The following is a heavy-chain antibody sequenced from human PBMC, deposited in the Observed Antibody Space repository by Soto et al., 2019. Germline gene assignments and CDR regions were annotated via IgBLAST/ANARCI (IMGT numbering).Heavy chain of an antibody. V-gene: IGHV3-74*01. Sequence: PRLSCAASGFTFSSYRMHWVRQVPGRGLAWVSRSKSDVTNTGYADSVKGRFTISSDNAKSTLYLQMNSLKAEDAAVYYCARGQYYDVGSGYGGLDLWGRSSLVAVS. J-gene: IGHJ1*01. CDR3: ARGQYYDVGSGYGGLDL. D-gene: IGHD3-3*01. CDR2: SKSDVTNT. CDR1: GFTFSSYR.